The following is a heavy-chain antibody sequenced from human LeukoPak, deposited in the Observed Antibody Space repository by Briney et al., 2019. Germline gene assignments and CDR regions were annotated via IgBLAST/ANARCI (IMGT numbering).Heavy chain of an antibody. D-gene: IGHD4-23*01. J-gene: IGHJ4*02. CDR2: ISWNSGSI. V-gene: IGHV3-9*01. Sequence: GGSLRLSCAASGFTFDDYAMHWVRQAPGKGLEWVSGISWNSGSIGYADSVKGRFTISRDNAKNSLYLQMNSLRAEDTALYYCAKDILALVTPRFDYWGQGTLVTVSS. CDR1: GFTFDDYA. CDR3: AKDILALVTPRFDY.